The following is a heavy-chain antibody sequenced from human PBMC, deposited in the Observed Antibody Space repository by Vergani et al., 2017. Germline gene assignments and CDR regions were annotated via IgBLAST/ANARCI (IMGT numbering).Heavy chain of an antibody. CDR2: INSDGSST. J-gene: IGHJ6*02. Sequence: EVQLVESGGGLVQPGGSLRLSCAASGFTFSSYWMHWVRQAPGKGLVWVSRINSDGSSTSYADYVKGRFTISRDNVKKTLYLQMNSLRAEDTAVYYCARDLLPNYGFWSGYSHAYYYYYGMDVWGQGTTVTVSS. V-gene: IGHV3-74*01. CDR3: ARDLLPNYGFWSGYSHAYYYYYGMDV. CDR1: GFTFSSYW. D-gene: IGHD3-3*01.